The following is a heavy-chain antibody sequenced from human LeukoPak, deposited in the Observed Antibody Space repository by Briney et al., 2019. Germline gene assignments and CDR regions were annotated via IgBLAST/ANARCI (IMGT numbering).Heavy chain of an antibody. J-gene: IGHJ4*02. CDR1: GFTFSSYG. D-gene: IGHD3-16*01. V-gene: IGHV3-30*18. Sequence: GGSLRLSCAGSGFTFSSYGMHWVRQAPGKGLEWVGVISYDGTNRYYTDSVKGRFTISRDNYKNMLFLQMNSLRAEDTAVYYCAKDWLTLDYWGQGTLVTVSS. CDR2: ISYDGTNR. CDR3: AKDWLTLDY.